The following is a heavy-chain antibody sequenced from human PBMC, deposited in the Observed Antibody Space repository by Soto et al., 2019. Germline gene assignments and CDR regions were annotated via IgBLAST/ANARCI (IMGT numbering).Heavy chain of an antibody. J-gene: IGHJ4*02. CDR3: AREVEVHTPVFGF. Sequence: QVQLVQYGAEVKRPGSSVKVSCKASGGTFNNYAINWVRQAPGQGLEWMGDISPMFGKANYAQKFQGRVKITADDSTATAYLELSSLRSEDTALYYCAREVEVHTPVFGFWGQGSLVTVSS. D-gene: IGHD3-3*01. V-gene: IGHV1-69*01. CDR1: GGTFNNYA. CDR2: ISPMFGKA.